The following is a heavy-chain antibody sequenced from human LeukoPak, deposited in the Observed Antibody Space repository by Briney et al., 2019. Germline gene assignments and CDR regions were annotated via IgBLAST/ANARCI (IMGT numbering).Heavy chain of an antibody. CDR3: ARGGYYDSSGFDY. D-gene: IGHD3-22*01. V-gene: IGHV1-2*04. J-gene: IGHJ4*02. CDR2: INPNSGGT. Sequence: RASVKVSCKASGYTFTGYYMHWVRQAPGQGLEWMGWINPNSGGTNYAQKFQGWVTMTRDTSISTAYMELSRLRSDDTAVYYCARGGYYDSSGFDYWGQGTLVTVSS. CDR1: GYTFTGYY.